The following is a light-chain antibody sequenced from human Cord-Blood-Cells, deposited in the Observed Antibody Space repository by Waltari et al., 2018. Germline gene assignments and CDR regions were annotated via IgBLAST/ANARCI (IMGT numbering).Light chain of an antibody. Sequence: RVTITCRASQSISSYLNWYQQKPGKAPKLLIYAASSLQSGVPSRFSGSGSGTDFTLTINSLQPEDFATYYCQQSYSTPLTFGGGTKVEIK. CDR1: QSISSY. J-gene: IGKJ4*01. V-gene: IGKV1-39*01. CDR2: AAS. CDR3: QQSYSTPLT.